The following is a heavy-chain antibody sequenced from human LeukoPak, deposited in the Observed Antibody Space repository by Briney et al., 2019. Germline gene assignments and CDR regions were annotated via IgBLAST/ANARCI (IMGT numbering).Heavy chain of an antibody. V-gene: IGHV1-8*03. CDR2: MNPNSGNT. CDR3: ARAGGSGWHTLRSYFFDY. D-gene: IGHD6-19*01. Sequence: ASVKVSCKASGYTFTGYYMHWVRQAPGQGLEWMGWMNPNSGNTGYVQKFQGRVSFTRNTSISTAYMELSSLRSEDTAVYYCARAGGSGWHTLRSYFFDYWGQGSLVTVSS. CDR1: GYTFTGYY. J-gene: IGHJ4*02.